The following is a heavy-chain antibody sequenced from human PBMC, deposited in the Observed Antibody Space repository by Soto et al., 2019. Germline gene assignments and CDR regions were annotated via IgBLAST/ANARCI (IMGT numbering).Heavy chain of an antibody. J-gene: IGHJ5*02. CDR1: GFTFDDYA. V-gene: IGHV3-9*01. CDR2: ISWNSDTI. D-gene: IGHD3-10*01. Sequence: EVQLVESGGGLVQPGRSPRLSCAASGFTFDDYAMHWVRQAPGKGLEWVTGISWNSDTIGYADSVKGRFTISRDNAKNSLYLQMNSLRAEDTAFYYCARDVWSRASGPPDAWGQGTLVTVSS. CDR3: ARDVWSRASGPPDA.